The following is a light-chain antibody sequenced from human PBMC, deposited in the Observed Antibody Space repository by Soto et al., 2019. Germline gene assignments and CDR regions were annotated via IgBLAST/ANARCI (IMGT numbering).Light chain of an antibody. CDR1: SSDVGGYNY. V-gene: IGLV2-14*01. J-gene: IGLJ1*01. CDR3: SSYTSSSTLLYV. Sequence: QSALTQPASVSGSPGQSITISCTGTSSDVGGYNYVSWYQQHPGKAPKLMIYDVSNRPSGVSNRFSGSKSGNTASLTISGLQAEDEADYSCSSYTSSSTLLYVFGTGTTVTVL. CDR2: DVS.